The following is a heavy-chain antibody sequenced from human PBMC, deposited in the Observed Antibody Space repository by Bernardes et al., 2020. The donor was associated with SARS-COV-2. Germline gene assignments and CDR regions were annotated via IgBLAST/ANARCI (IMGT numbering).Heavy chain of an antibody. CDR2: IYYSGST. J-gene: IGHJ5*02. CDR3: ARGVVGSGLYPTNWFDP. V-gene: IGHV4-59*01. Sequence: SETLSLTCTVSGGSISSYYWSWIRQPPGKGLEWIGYIYYSGSTNYNPSLKSRVTISVDTSKNQFSLKLSSVTAADTAVYYCARGVVGSGLYPTNWFDPWGQGTLITVSS. CDR1: GGSISSYY. D-gene: IGHD6-19*01.